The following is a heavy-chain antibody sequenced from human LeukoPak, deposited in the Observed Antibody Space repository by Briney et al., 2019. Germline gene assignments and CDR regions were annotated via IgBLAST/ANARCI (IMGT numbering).Heavy chain of an antibody. CDR2: MNPNSGNT. Sequence: GASVKVSCKASRYTFTSYDINWVRQATGQGLEWMGWMNPNSGNTGYAQKFQGRVTITRNTSISTAYMELSSLRSEDTAVYYCARALSSGYYYDDAFDIWGQGTMVTVSS. CDR1: RYTFTSYD. CDR3: ARALSSGYYYDDAFDI. J-gene: IGHJ3*02. D-gene: IGHD3-22*01. V-gene: IGHV1-8*03.